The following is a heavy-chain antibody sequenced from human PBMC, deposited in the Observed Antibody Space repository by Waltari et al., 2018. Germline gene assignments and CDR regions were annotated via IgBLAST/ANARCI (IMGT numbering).Heavy chain of an antibody. V-gene: IGHV4-59*01. CDR2: IYYSGST. D-gene: IGHD6-19*01. Sequence: QVQLQESGPGLVKPSETLSLTCTVSGGSISSYYWSWIRQPPGKGLEWIGYIYYSGSTNYNPSLKSRVTISVDTSKNQFSLKLSSVTAADTAVYYCARGPSGVSTFDIWGQGTMVTVSS. CDR3: ARGPSGVSTFDI. CDR1: GGSISSYY. J-gene: IGHJ3*02.